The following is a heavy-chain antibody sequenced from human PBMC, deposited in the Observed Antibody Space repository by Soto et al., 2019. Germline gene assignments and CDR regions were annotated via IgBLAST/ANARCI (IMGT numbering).Heavy chain of an antibody. CDR2: IIPIFGTA. Sequence: QVQLVQSGAEVKKPGSSVKVSCKASGGTFSSYAISWVRQAPGQGLEWMGGIIPIFGTANYAQKFQGRVRLTADESTSTAYMALSSLRSEDTAVYYCASSGHDFLIYYGMDVWGQGTTVTVSS. CDR3: ASSGHDFLIYYGMDV. V-gene: IGHV1-69*12. D-gene: IGHD5-12*01. CDR1: GGTFSSYA. J-gene: IGHJ6*02.